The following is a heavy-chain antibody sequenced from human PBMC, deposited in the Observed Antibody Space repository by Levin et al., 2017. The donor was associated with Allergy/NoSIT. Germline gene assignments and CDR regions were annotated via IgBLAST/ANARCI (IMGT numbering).Heavy chain of an antibody. J-gene: IGHJ4*02. D-gene: IGHD2-2*01. CDR1: GYTFTGYH. V-gene: IGHV1-2*02. Sequence: AASVKVSCKASGYTFTGYHIHWVRQDPGQGLEWMAWLNPNSGDTSYALKFKGRVTVTRDTSISTAYMELSRLESDDTAVYYCARGSCTTTKCYLFDSWGQGTLVTVSS. CDR2: LNPNSGDT. CDR3: ARGSCTTTKCYLFDS.